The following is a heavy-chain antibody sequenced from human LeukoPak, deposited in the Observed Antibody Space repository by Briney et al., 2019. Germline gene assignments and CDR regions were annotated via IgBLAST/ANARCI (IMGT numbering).Heavy chain of an antibody. D-gene: IGHD3-16*02. CDR1: NVSMNDYY. V-gene: IGHV4-59*08. CDR3: ARRVSLYAGFDI. CDR2: VYNAYT. Sequence: SETLSLTCTVGNVSMNDYYWNWVRQPPGKRLEWIGRVYNAYTDYNPSLKSRVSISVDTSKSQFSLDLNSVPAADTAVYYCARRVSLYAGFDIWGLGTMVTVSS. J-gene: IGHJ3*02.